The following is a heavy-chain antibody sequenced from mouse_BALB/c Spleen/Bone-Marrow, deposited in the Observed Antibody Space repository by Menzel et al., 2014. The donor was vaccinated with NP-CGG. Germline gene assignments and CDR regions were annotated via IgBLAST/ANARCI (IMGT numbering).Heavy chain of an antibody. D-gene: IGHD2-4*01. CDR3: ARLGDYGWFAY. Sequence: EVKLQESGGGLVQPGGSLKLSCAASGFDFSRYWMSWVRPAPGKGLEWIGEINPDSSTINYTPSLKDKFIISRDNAKNTLYLQMSKVRSEDTALYYCARLGDYGWFAYWGQGTRVTVSA. CDR1: GFDFSRYW. J-gene: IGHJ3*01. CDR2: INPDSSTI. V-gene: IGHV4-1*02.